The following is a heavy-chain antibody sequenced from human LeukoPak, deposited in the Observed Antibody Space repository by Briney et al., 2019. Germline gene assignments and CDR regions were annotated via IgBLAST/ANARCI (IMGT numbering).Heavy chain of an antibody. Sequence: ASVKVSCKASGYTFTSYYMHWVRQAPGQGLEWMGIINPSGGSTSYAQKFQGRVTMTRDMSTSTVYMELSSLRSEDTAVYYCARGLDSGYEPVSHYYMDVWGKGTTVTISS. CDR1: GYTFTSYY. CDR3: ARGLDSGYEPVSHYYMDV. D-gene: IGHD5-12*01. J-gene: IGHJ6*03. CDR2: INPSGGST. V-gene: IGHV1-46*01.